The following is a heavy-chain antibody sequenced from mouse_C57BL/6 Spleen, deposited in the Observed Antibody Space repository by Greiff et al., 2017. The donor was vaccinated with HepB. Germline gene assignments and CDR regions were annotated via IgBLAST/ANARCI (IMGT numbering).Heavy chain of an antibody. CDR2: INYDGSST. D-gene: IGHD2-1*01. J-gene: IGHJ4*01. CDR1: GFTFSDYY. CDR3: AREDYGNYGYAMDY. V-gene: IGHV5-16*01. Sequence: EVQVVESEGGLVQPGSSMKLSCTASGFTFSDYYMAWVRQVPEKGLEWVANINYDGSSTYYLDSLKSRFIISRDNAKNILYLQMSSLKSEDTATYYCAREDYGNYGYAMDYWGQGTSVTVSS.